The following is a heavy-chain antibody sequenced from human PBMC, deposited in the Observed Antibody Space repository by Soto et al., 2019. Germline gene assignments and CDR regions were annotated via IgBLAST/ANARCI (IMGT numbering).Heavy chain of an antibody. J-gene: IGHJ5*02. V-gene: IGHV4-31*03. CDR2: IYHSGTT. CDR1: GGSISSVGYY. CDR3: ARVRGNPLLGWFEP. D-gene: IGHD2-2*01. Sequence: QVQLQESGPGLVKPSQTLSLTCTVSGGSISSVGYYWSWIRQHPGKGLEWIGYIYHSGTTYYNPSLKSRVTIAVDTSKNPFSLKLTSVTAADTAVYYCARVRGNPLLGWFEPWGQGTLVTVSS.